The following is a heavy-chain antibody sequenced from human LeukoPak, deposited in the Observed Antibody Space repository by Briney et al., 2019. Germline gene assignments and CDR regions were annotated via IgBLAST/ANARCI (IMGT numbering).Heavy chain of an antibody. CDR2: VIPVFGVP. D-gene: IGHD1-26*01. J-gene: IGHJ4*02. V-gene: IGHV1-69*01. CDR1: GGTFSSYA. Sequence: SVKVSCKASGGTFSSYAISWVRQAPGQGLEWMGGVIPVFGVPNYAQRFQGRVTITADESTSTVYLYLTSLRSEDTAVYFCTRGSAGIAPATTKNFFDFWGQGTLVTVSS. CDR3: TRGSAGIAPATTKNFFDF.